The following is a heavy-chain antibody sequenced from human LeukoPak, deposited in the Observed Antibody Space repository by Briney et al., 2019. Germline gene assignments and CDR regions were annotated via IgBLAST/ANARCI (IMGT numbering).Heavy chain of an antibody. CDR3: ARDYCSSTSCHNPVDY. V-gene: IGHV3-21*01. Sequence: GGSLRLSCAASGFTFSSYSMNWVRQAPGKGPEWVSSISSSSSYIYYADSVKGRLTISRDNAKNSLYLQMNSLRAEDTAVYYCARDYCSSTSCHNPVDYWGRGTLVTVSS. CDR1: GFTFSSYS. D-gene: IGHD2-2*01. J-gene: IGHJ4*02. CDR2: ISSSSSYI.